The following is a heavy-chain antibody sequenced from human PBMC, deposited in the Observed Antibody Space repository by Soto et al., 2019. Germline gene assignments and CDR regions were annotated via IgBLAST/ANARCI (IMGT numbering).Heavy chain of an antibody. CDR3: AKDTCSGPLDY. Sequence: QVQLVESGGGVVQPGRSLRLSCAASGFNFSSYGIPRVPQPPAKGLERVAVISYDGSNKYYADYVKGRFTISRDNSKNTLGLQINTLRAEDTAVYYYAKDTCSGPLDYWGQGTLVTVSS. CDR1: GFNFSSYG. CDR2: ISYDGSNK. J-gene: IGHJ4*02. V-gene: IGHV3-30*18.